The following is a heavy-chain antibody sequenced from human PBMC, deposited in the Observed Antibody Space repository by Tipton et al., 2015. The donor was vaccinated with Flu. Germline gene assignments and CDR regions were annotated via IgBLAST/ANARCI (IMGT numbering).Heavy chain of an antibody. J-gene: IGHJ6*02. CDR3: ATDGGGYSNYDDYYYGMDV. D-gene: IGHD4-11*01. CDR1: GFTFSSYA. V-gene: IGHV3-23*01. CDR2: ISGSGGST. Sequence: SLRLSCAASGFTFSSYAMSWVRQAPGKGLEWVSAISGSGGSTYYADSVKGRFTISRDNSKNTLYLQMNSLRAEDTAVYYCATDGGGYSNYDDYYYGMDVWGQGTTVTVSS.